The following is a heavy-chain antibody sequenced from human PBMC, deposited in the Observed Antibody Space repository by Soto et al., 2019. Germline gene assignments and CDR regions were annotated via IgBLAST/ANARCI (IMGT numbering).Heavy chain of an antibody. CDR2: ISFDGTTI. J-gene: IGHJ6*02. V-gene: IGHV3-30*18. CDR3: AKRQAVSPPGRMDV. CDR1: GFDFTDDG. Sequence: QVVLVESGGGVVQPGRALRLSCAASGFDFTDDGMLWVRQAPGKGLEWVALISFDGTTIHYGDSVKGRFTISRDNSKNTPFLQMNSLRPEDTGVYYCAKRQAVSPPGRMDVWGQGTTVTVSS.